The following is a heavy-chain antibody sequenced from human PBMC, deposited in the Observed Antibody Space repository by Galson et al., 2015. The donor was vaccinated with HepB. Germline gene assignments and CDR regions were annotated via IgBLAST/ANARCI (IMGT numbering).Heavy chain of an antibody. V-gene: IGHV3-21*01. J-gene: IGHJ4*02. CDR3: ARDGYNYPFDY. CDR1: GFTFSTYS. CDR2: ISSSSGYI. D-gene: IGHD5-24*01. Sequence: SLRLSCAASGFTFSTYSMNWVRLAPGKGLEWVSSISSSSGYIYYADSVKGRFTISRDNAKNSLYLQINSLRAEDTAVYYCARDGYNYPFDYWGQGTLVTVSS.